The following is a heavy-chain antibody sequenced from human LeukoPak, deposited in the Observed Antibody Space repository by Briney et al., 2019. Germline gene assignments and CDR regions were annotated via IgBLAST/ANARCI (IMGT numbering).Heavy chain of an antibody. CDR3: ARHLPLYNWNGGGAFDI. CDR1: GGSFSGYY. J-gene: IGHJ3*02. D-gene: IGHD1-1*01. V-gene: IGHV4-34*01. Sequence: PSETLSLTCAVYGGSFSGYYWSWIRQPPGKGLEWIGEINHSGSTNYNPSLKSRVTISVDTSKNQFSLKLSSVTAADTAVYYCARHLPLYNWNGGGAFDIWGQGTMVTVSS. CDR2: INHSGST.